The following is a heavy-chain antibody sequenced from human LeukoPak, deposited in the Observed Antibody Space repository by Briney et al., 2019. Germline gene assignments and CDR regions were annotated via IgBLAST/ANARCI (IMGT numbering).Heavy chain of an antibody. CDR2: ISGSGRST. V-gene: IGHV3-23*01. CDR3: AKGAASRGYTYVAN. Sequence: QPGGSLRLSCAASAFRFRSYAMIWLHQAPGKGLQWVSGISGSGRSTYYSDSAKGRFTISRDNSNNTLYLQMNSLRAEDTAVYYCAKGAASRGYTYVANWGQGTLVTVSS. J-gene: IGHJ4*02. CDR1: AFRFRSYA. D-gene: IGHD5-18*01.